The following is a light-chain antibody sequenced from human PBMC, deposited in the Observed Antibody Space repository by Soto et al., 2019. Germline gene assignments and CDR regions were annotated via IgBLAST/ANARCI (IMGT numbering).Light chain of an antibody. CDR3: QQYHNWPSQYS. J-gene: IGKJ2*03. V-gene: IGKV3-15*01. CDR2: GAS. Sequence: EIEMMQSPATLSVSLGERATLSCRASQCISSNLALYQQKPGQAPRLLIHGASNRDTGVPARFRCSGCGTEFNLTISSLQSEDLEFYSCQQYHNWPSQYSFGQGTKLQIK. CDR1: QCISSN.